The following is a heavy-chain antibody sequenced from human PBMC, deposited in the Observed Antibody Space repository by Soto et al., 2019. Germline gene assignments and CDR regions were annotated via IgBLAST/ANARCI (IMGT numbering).Heavy chain of an antibody. Sequence: ASVKVSCKASGYTFTSYGISWVRQATGQGLEWMGWMNPNSGNTGYAQKFQGRVTMTRNTSISTAYMELSSLRSEDTAVYYCASLHYDFWSGYTDAFDIWGQGTMVTVSS. CDR2: MNPNSGNT. D-gene: IGHD3-3*01. CDR1: GYTFTSYG. CDR3: ASLHYDFWSGYTDAFDI. J-gene: IGHJ3*02. V-gene: IGHV1-8*02.